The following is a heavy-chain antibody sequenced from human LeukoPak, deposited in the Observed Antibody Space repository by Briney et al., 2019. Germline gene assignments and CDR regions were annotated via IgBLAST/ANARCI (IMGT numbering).Heavy chain of an antibody. CDR2: ISGSGGCT. V-gene: IGHV3-23*01. J-gene: IGHJ4*02. Sequence: PGGSLRLSCAASGFTFSSYAMSWVRQAPGKGLEWVSSISGSGGCTYYADSVKGRFTISRDNSKNTLYLQMNSLRAEDTAVYYCAKDRYCGGDCYSEGDYWGQGTLVTVSS. CDR3: AKDRYCGGDCYSEGDY. CDR1: GFTFSSYA. D-gene: IGHD2-21*02.